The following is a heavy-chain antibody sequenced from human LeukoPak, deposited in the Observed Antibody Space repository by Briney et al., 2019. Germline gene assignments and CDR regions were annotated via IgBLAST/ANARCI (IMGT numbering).Heavy chain of an antibody. V-gene: IGHV3-30-3*01. J-gene: IGHJ4*02. Sequence: GGSLRLSCAASGFTFSSSAMHWVRRAPGKGLEWVAVISYDGSKTYYADSVKGRFTLSRDNSKNTLYLQMNSLRAEDTAVYFCARDAAASEDYYFDYWGQGTLVTVSS. D-gene: IGHD6-13*01. CDR3: ARDAAASEDYYFDY. CDR2: ISYDGSKT. CDR1: GFTFSSSA.